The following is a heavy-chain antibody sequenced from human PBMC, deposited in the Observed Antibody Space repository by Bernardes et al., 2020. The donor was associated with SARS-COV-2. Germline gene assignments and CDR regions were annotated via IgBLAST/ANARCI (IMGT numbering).Heavy chain of an antibody. CDR2: IGTAGDT. D-gene: IGHD4-17*01. CDR1: GFMFSNFD. CDR3: SRATTDNFFSAMDV. Sequence: GGSLRLSCAGSGFMFSNFDMHWVRQAAGKGLEWVSTIGTAGDTYYAASVKGRFTTSRENAKNSLYLQMNSLRAGDTAVYYCSRATTDNFFSAMDVWGLGTTVTVSS. V-gene: IGHV3-13*04. J-gene: IGHJ6*02.